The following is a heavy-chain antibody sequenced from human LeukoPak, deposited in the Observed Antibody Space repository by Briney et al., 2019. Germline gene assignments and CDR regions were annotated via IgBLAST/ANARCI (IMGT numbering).Heavy chain of an antibody. V-gene: IGHV3-20*04. CDR3: AREGDGGNLAFDY. CDR2: INWNGGST. D-gene: IGHD4-23*01. CDR1: GFTLDDYG. J-gene: IGHJ4*02. Sequence: GGSLRLSCAASGFTLDDYGMSWVRQAPGKGLDWVSGINWNGGSTGYADSVKGRFTISRDNAKNSLYLQMNSLRAEDTAVYYCAREGDGGNLAFDYWGQGTLVTVSS.